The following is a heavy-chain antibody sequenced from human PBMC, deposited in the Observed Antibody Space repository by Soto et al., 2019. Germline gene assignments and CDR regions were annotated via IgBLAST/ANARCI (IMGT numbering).Heavy chain of an antibody. CDR3: AREETYVLRFLEWPQPMDV. D-gene: IGHD3-3*01. V-gene: IGHV1-69*04. CDR2: INPILGIA. CDR1: GGSFSSYT. J-gene: IGHJ6*03. Sequence: SVKVSFMSSGGSFSSYTISWVRQAPGQGLAWMGRINPILGIANYAQKFQGRVTMSTDTSTSTAYMELRRLRSDDTAVYYCAREETYVLRFLEWPQPMDVWGKGTTVTVSS.